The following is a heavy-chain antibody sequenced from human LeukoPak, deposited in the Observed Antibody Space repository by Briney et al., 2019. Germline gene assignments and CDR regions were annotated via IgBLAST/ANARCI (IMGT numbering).Heavy chain of an antibody. D-gene: IGHD6-13*01. Sequence: GRSLRLSCAASGFTFSSYAMHWVRQAPGKGLEWVAVISYDGSNKYYADSVKGRFTISRDNSKNTLYLQMNSLRAEDTAVYYCARVPAAGTWAHIDYWGQGTLVTVSS. CDR3: ARVPAAGTWAHIDY. CDR2: ISYDGSNK. J-gene: IGHJ4*02. CDR1: GFTFSSYA. V-gene: IGHV3-30-3*01.